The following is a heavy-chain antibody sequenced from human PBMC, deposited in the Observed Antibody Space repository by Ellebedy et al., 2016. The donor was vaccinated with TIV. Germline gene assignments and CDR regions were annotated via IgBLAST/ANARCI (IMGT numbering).Heavy chain of an antibody. CDR3: ARAAAMTKVSSPSAY. CDR1: GFTVSPNY. J-gene: IGHJ4*02. Sequence: PGGSLRLSCAASGFTVSPNYMSWVRQAPGKGLEWVSVIYTGGTTLYADSVKGRFTISRDNSKNTVYLQMTSLRFEDTAVYYCARAAAMTKVSSPSAYWGQGTLVTVSS. V-gene: IGHV3-53*05. D-gene: IGHD4-17*01. CDR2: IYTGGTT.